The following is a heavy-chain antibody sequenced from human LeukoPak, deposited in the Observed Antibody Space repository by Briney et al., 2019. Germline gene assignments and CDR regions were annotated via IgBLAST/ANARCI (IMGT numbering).Heavy chain of an antibody. V-gene: IGHV3-53*01. CDR3: ARGLGYCTSTTCLLPFDY. CDR1: GFTVSTYY. Sequence: GGSLRLSCAASGFTVSTYYMTWVRQAPGKGLECVSVIYSGGSTYYADSVKGRLTVSRDNSKNTLYLQMNSLRAEDTAMYYCARGLGYCTSTTCLLPFDYWGQGTLVTVSS. J-gene: IGHJ4*02. CDR2: IYSGGST. D-gene: IGHD2-2*01.